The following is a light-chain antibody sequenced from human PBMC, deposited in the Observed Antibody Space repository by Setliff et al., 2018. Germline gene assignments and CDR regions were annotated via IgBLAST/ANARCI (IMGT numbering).Light chain of an antibody. CDR1: SRDVGAYNF. CDR3: CAYAASYNPYV. V-gene: IGLV2-8*01. CDR2: EVT. J-gene: IGLJ1*01. Sequence: QSSLDQPPSAFGSPGQSLTISCTGTSRDVGAYNFVSWYQQHPGKAPKLLIYEVTKRPSGVPDRFSGSKSGNTASLTVSGLQADDEADYYCCAYAASYNPYVFGTGTKVTVL.